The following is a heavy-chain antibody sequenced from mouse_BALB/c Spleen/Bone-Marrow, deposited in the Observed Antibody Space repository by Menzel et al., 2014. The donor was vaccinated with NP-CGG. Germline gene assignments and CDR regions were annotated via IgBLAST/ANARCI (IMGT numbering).Heavy chain of an antibody. CDR1: GFSLTTYG. Sequence: VHLVESGPGLVAPSQSLSITCTVSGFSLTTYGVHWVRQPPGKGLEWLGVIWAGGSTNYTSALMSRLSISKDNSKSQVFLKMNSLQTDDTAMYYCARGVRLFDYWGQGTTLTVSS. CDR2: IWAGGST. V-gene: IGHV2-9*02. CDR3: ARGVRLFDY. J-gene: IGHJ2*01.